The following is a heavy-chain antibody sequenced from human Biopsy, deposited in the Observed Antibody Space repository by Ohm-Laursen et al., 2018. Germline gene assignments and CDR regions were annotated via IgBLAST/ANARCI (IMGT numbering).Heavy chain of an antibody. CDR3: AKGQDLRGGAEYFQH. V-gene: IGHV1-2*02. D-gene: IGHD2-15*01. J-gene: IGHJ1*01. CDR2: INPHSGTT. Sequence: ASVKVSCKPSGHTFTGQYLHWVRQVPGQGLEWMGWINPHSGTTKFAQDFQGRVTMTRDTSITTAYMELRRLRSDDTAVYYCAKGQDLRGGAEYFQHWGQGALVTVSS. CDR1: GHTFTGQY.